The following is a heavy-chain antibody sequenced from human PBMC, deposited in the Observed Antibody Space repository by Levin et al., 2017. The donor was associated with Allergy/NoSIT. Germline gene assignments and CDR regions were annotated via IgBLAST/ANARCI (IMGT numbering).Heavy chain of an antibody. CDR1: GFTFSSYA. Sequence: GESLKISCAASGFTFSSYAMSWVRLPPGKGLEWVSSILDSGTTTFYADSVKGRFTISRDNSKNTLYLQMNSLRAEDTAVYYCATPACSASSCYRGLLDYWGRGTLVAVS. V-gene: IGHV3-23*01. CDR2: ILDSGTTT. J-gene: IGHJ4*01. D-gene: IGHD2-2*02. CDR3: ATPACSASSCYRGLLDY.